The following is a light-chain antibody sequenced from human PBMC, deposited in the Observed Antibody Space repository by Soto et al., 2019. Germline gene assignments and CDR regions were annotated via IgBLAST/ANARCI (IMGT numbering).Light chain of an antibody. CDR2: GAS. CDR3: QQHDNWPRT. J-gene: IGKJ1*01. V-gene: IGKV3-15*01. Sequence: EIVMTQSPATLPVSPGERATLSCRASQSVSSDLAWYQQKPGQPPRLLIYGASTRATGIPARFSGSGSGTEFTLTINSLQSEDFAVYYCQQHDNWPRTFGQGTKVDIK. CDR1: QSVSSD.